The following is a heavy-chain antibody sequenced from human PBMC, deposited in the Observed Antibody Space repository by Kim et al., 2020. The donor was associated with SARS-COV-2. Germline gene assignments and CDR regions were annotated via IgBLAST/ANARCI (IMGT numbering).Heavy chain of an antibody. V-gene: IGHV4-34*01. CDR2: INHSGST. J-gene: IGHJ4*02. D-gene: IGHD2-15*01. CDR1: GGSFSGYY. Sequence: SETLSLTCAVYGGSFSGYYWSWIRQPPGKGLEWIGEINHSGSTNYNPSLKSRVTISVDTSKNQFSLKLSSVTAADTAVYYCARFKGYGVRSPFDYWGQGTLVTVSS. CDR3: ARFKGYGVRSPFDY.